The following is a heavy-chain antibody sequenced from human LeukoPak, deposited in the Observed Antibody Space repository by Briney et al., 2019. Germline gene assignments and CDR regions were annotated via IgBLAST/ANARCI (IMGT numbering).Heavy chain of an antibody. CDR1: GFTFSNYA. CDR3: AKDKGSGTYPPY. Sequence: GGSLRLSCAASGFTFSNYAMSWVRQAPGKGLEWVSGISGSGGSTYYADSVKGRFTISRDNSNNRLYLQMNSLTAEDTAVYYCAKDKGSGTYPPYWGQGTLVTVSS. CDR2: ISGSGGST. D-gene: IGHD1-26*01. V-gene: IGHV3-23*01. J-gene: IGHJ4*02.